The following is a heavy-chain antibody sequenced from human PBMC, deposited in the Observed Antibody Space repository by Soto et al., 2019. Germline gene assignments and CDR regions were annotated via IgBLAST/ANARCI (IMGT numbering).Heavy chain of an antibody. CDR3: ARGPSLGLLLH. D-gene: IGHD3-22*01. V-gene: IGHV3-53*04. Sequence: EVQLVESGGGLVQPGGSLRLSCAASGFTVSSNYMSWVRQAPGKGLEWVSVIYSGGSTYYADSVKGRFTISRHNSKNTLYLQMNSLRAEDTAVYSCARGPSLGLLLHWGQGTLVTVSS. CDR1: GFTVSSNY. CDR2: IYSGGST. J-gene: IGHJ4*02.